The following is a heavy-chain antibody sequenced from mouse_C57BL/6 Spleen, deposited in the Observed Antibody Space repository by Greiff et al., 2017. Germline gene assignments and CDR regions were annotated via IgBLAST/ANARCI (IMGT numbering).Heavy chain of an antibody. CDR3: ARSGSWYFDV. V-gene: IGHV1-64*01. CDR1: GYTFTSYW. J-gene: IGHJ1*03. Sequence: QVQLQQPGAELVKPGASVKLSCKASGYTFTSYWMHWVKQRPGQGLEWIGMIHPNSGSTNYNEKFKSKATLTVDNSSSTAYMQLSSLTSEDSAVYYCARSGSWYFDVWGTGTTVTVSS. CDR2: IHPNSGST. D-gene: IGHD3-1*01.